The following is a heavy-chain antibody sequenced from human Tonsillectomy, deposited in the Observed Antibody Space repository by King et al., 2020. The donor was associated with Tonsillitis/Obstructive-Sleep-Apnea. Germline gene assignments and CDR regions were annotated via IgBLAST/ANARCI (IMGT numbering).Heavy chain of an antibody. CDR2: IYYSGST. V-gene: IGHV4-59*01. CDR1: GGSISRYS. Sequence: QLQESGPGLVKPSETLSLTCTVSGGSISRYSWSWIRQPPGKGLEWIGYIYYSGSTNYNPSLKSRVTISVDTSKNQFSLKLSSVTAADTAVYYCARDMVLEAARDALDIWGQGTEVTVSS. D-gene: IGHD2-8*01. CDR3: ARDMVLEAARDALDI. J-gene: IGHJ3*02.